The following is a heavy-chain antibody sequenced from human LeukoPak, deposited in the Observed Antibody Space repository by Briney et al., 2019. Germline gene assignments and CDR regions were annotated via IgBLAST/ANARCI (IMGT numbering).Heavy chain of an antibody. CDR3: AREDGERWFNP. CDR1: GGSISSYY. Sequence: SETLSLTCTVSGGSISSYYWSWIRQPPGKGLEWMGYIYYSGSTNYNPSPKRRVTTSAATTTNQFSLKLGAVTAADTAVYYCAREDGERWFNPWGQGTLVTVSS. J-gene: IGHJ5*02. CDR2: IYYSGST. D-gene: IGHD4-17*01. V-gene: IGHV4-59*01.